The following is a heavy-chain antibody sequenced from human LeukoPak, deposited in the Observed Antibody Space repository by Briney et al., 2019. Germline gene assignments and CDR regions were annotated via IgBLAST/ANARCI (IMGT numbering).Heavy chain of an antibody. CDR3: ARDYGGSSPFDY. CDR1: GFTVSGKY. Sequence: PGGSLRLSCAASGFTVSGKYMSWVRQAPGKGLEWVSVIYSGGSTYYADSVKGRFTISRDNAKNSLYLQMNSLRAEDTAVYYCARDYGGSSPFDYWGQGTLVTVSS. D-gene: IGHD4-23*01. CDR2: IYSGGST. V-gene: IGHV3-53*01. J-gene: IGHJ4*02.